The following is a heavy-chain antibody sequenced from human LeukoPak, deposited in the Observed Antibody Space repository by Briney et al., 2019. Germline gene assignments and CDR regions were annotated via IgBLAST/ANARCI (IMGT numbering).Heavy chain of an antibody. CDR2: ISAYNGNT. J-gene: IGHJ6*02. CDR1: GYTFTSYG. V-gene: IGHV1-18*01. Sequence: GASVKVSCKASGYTFTSYGISWVRQAPGQGLEWMGWISAYNGNTNYAQKLQGRVTMTTDTSTSTAYMELRSLRSDDTAVYYCARDIVVVPAAHASYYHYGMDVWGQGTTVTVSS. D-gene: IGHD2-2*01. CDR3: ARDIVVVPAAHASYYHYGMDV.